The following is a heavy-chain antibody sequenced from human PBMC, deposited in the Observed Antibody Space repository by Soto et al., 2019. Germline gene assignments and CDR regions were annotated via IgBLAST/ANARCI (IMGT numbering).Heavy chain of an antibody. CDR2: IKQDGSEK. J-gene: IGHJ4*02. D-gene: IGHD3-16*01. Sequence: GGSLRLSCAASGFTFSSYWMSWVRQAPGKGLEWVANIKQDGSEKYYVDSVNGRFTISRDNAKNSLYLQMNSLRAEDTAVYYCARADDYIWGSYGRGGFDYWGQGTLVTVSS. V-gene: IGHV3-7*01. CDR1: GFTFSSYW. CDR3: ARADDYIWGSYGRGGFDY.